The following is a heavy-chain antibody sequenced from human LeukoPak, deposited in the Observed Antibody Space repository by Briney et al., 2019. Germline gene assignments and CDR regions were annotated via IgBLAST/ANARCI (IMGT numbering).Heavy chain of an antibody. CDR2: ISYSGST. V-gene: IGHV4-59*08. J-gene: IGHJ3*01. CDR1: GGSLSSYC. D-gene: IGHD3-9*01. CDR3: ARQGYDILPGYSDAFDY. Sequence: PSETLSPTCTVSGGSLSSYCWSWIRQPPGKGLEWIGYISYSGSTNYNPSLKSRVTISIDTSKNQFSLKLRSVTAADTAIYYCARQGYDILPGYSDAFDYWGQGTMVTVSS.